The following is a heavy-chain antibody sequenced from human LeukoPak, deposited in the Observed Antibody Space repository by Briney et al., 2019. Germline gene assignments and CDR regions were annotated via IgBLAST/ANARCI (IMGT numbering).Heavy chain of an antibody. V-gene: IGHV3-9*01. J-gene: IGHJ3*02. Sequence: PGGSLRLSCTASGFTFDDYAMHWVRQAPGKGLEWVSSISFNSDYIDYADSVKGRFTISRDNAKNSLYLQMNSLRAEDTALYYCAKDITYYYDSSGPSTSNAFDIWGQGTMVTVSS. D-gene: IGHD3-22*01. CDR1: GFTFDDYA. CDR3: AKDITYYYDSSGPSTSNAFDI. CDR2: ISFNSDYI.